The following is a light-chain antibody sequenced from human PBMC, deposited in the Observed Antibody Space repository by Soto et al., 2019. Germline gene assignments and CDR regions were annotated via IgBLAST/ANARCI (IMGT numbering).Light chain of an antibody. J-gene: IGKJ2*01. CDR3: QQYGSSPPT. V-gene: IGKV3-20*01. CDR2: GAS. CDR1: QSVSSSY. Sequence: IVLTQSPCTLSLSPGERATLSCRASQSVSSSYLAWYQQKPGQAPRLLIYGASSRHTGIPDRFSGSGSGTDFTLTISRLEPEDFAVYYCQQYGSSPPTFGQGTKLEIK.